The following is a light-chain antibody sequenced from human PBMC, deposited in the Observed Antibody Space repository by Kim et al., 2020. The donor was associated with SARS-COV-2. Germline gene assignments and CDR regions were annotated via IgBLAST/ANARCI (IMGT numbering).Light chain of an antibody. J-gene: IGLJ3*02. V-gene: IGLV1-44*01. Sequence: QAVVTQSPSASGTPGQRVTISCSGSSSNIGSNTVNWYQQLPGTAPKLLIYTSDQRPSGVPDRFSGSKSGTSASLAISGLQSEDEADYYCAAWDDSPNGWVFGGGTQLTVL. CDR1: SSNIGSNT. CDR3: AAWDDSPNGWV. CDR2: TSD.